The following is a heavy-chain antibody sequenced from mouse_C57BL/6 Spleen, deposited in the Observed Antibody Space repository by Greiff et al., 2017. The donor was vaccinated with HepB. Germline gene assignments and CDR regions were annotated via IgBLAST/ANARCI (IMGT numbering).Heavy chain of an antibody. V-gene: IGHV1-54*01. J-gene: IGHJ3*01. CDR3: ARSPITTVVAPFAY. CDR2: INPGSGGT. D-gene: IGHD1-1*01. CDR1: GYAFTNYL. Sequence: QVQLQQSGAELVRPGTSVKVSCKASGYAFTNYLIEWVKQRPGQGLEWIGVINPGSGGTNYNEKFKGKATLTADKSSSTAYMQLSSLTSEDSAVYFCARSPITTVVAPFAYWGQGTLVTVSA.